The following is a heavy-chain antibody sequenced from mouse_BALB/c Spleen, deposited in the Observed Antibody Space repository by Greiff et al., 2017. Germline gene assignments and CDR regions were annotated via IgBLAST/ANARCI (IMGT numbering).Heavy chain of an antibody. J-gene: IGHJ3*01. V-gene: IGHV1-20*02. CDR1: GYSFTGYF. CDR2: INPYNGDT. CDR3: ARSGYGGAWFDY. D-gene: IGHD3-1*01. Sequence: VQLQQSGPELVKPGASVKISCKASGYSFTGYFMNWVMQSHGKSLEWIGRINPYNGDTFYNQKFKGKATLTVDKSSSTAHMQLRSLASEDSAVYYCARSGYGGAWFDYWGQGTLVTVSA.